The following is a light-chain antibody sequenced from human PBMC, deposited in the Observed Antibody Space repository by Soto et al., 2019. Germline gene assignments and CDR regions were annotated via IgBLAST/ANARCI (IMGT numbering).Light chain of an antibody. Sequence: DIQMTQSTSSLSASVGERVTITCRASQSISSYLNWYQQKPGKAPKLLIYAASSLQSGVPSGFSGSGSGTDFTLTISSLQPEDFATYYCQQSYSTPTFGGGTKVEIK. CDR3: QQSYSTPT. CDR2: AAS. CDR1: QSISSY. J-gene: IGKJ4*01. V-gene: IGKV1-39*01.